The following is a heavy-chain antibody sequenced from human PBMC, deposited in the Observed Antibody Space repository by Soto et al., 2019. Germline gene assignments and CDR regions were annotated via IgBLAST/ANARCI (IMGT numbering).Heavy chain of an antibody. D-gene: IGHD2-2*01. CDR1: GYIFSSHC. CDR2: INPGGGRT. J-gene: IGHJ6*02. CDR3: ARDVSGPGATYVMDV. Sequence: ASVKVSCKXSGYIFSSHCIYWVRQAPGQGLQWMGIINPGGGRTAYAQKFQGRVTLTRGMSTSTVYMELTSLTYDDTAVYYCARDVSGPGATYVMDVWGQGTTVTVSS. V-gene: IGHV1-46*01.